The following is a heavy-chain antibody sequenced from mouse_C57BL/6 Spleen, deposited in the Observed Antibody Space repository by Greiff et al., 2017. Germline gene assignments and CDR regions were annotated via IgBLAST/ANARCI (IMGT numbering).Heavy chain of an antibody. CDR2: IFPGSGST. J-gene: IGHJ1*03. V-gene: IGHV1-75*01. CDR3: ARGAYCSSYWYFEV. D-gene: IGHD1-1*01. Sequence: QVQLQQSGPELVKPGASVKISCKASGYTFTDYYINWVKQRPGQGLEWIGWIFPGSGSTYYNEKFKGKATLTADKSSSTAYMLLSSLTSEDSAVYCCARGAYCSSYWYFEVWGTGTTVTVSS. CDR1: GYTFTDYY.